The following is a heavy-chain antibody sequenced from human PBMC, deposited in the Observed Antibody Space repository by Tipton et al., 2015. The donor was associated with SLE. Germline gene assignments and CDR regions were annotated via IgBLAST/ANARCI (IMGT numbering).Heavy chain of an antibody. CDR3: ATRFFDYGDYPDFDY. V-gene: IGHV4-34*01. J-gene: IGHJ4*02. Sequence: GLVKPSETLSLTCAVYGGSFSGYYWSWIRQPPGKGLEWIGEINHSGSTNYNPSLKSRVTISVDTSKNQFSLKLSSVTAADTAVYYCATRFFDYGDYPDFDYWGQGTLVTVSS. CDR2: INHSGST. D-gene: IGHD4-17*01. CDR1: GGSFSGYY.